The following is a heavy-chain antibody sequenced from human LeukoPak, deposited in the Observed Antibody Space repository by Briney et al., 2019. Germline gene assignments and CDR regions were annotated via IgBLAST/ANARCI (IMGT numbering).Heavy chain of an antibody. Sequence: GGSLRLSCAASGFTFSSYSMNWVRQAPGKGLEWVSSISSSSSYIYYADSVKGRFTISRDNAKNSLYLQMNSLRAEDTAVYYCARDSGPSWSTMIVVVITPDAFDIWGQGTMVTVSS. CDR2: ISSSSSYI. CDR1: GFTFSSYS. CDR3: ARDSGPSWSTMIVVVITPDAFDI. D-gene: IGHD3-22*01. V-gene: IGHV3-21*01. J-gene: IGHJ3*02.